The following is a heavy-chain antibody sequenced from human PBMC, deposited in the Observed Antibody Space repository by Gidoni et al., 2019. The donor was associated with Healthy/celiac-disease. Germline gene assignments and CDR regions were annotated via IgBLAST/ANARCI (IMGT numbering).Heavy chain of an antibody. Sequence: LEWVAVIWYDGSNKYYADSVKGRFTISRDNSKNTLYLQMNSLRAEDTAVYYCATSGWYRFLGEIDYWGQGTLVTVSS. D-gene: IGHD6-19*01. CDR3: ATSGWYRFLGEIDY. V-gene: IGHV3-33*01. J-gene: IGHJ4*02. CDR2: IWYDGSNK.